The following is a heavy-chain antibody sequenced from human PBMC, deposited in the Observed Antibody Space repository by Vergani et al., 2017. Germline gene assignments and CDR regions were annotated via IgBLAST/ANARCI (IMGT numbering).Heavy chain of an antibody. D-gene: IGHD3-16*01. J-gene: IGHJ4*02. V-gene: IGHV3-23*01. CDR1: GFNFESYS. CDR3: VKLGGGAYEVDYFDS. CDR2: ISPGGDST. Sequence: EVQLLESGGGLVQPGGSLRLSCGATGFNFESYSMSWVRQAPGKGLEWVSSISPGGDSTAYTDSVKGRFTISRDNLKNSLLLQINSLRADDTALYYCVKLGGGAYEVDYFDSWGQGTLVTVSS.